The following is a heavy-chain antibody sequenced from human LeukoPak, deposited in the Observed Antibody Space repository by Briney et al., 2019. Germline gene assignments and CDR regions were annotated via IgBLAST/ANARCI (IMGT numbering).Heavy chain of an antibody. D-gene: IGHD1-7*01. Sequence: GSLRLSCAASGFTFSSYGMHWIRQPPGKGLEWIGEINHSGYTNYIPSLKSRVTISVDTSKNQFSLKLSSVTAADTAVYYCASLPGGTTPSSEMGLHYIDYWGQGTLVTVSS. CDR3: ASLPGGTTPSSEMGLHYIDY. CDR1: GFTFSSYG. V-gene: IGHV4-34*01. CDR2: INHSGYT. J-gene: IGHJ4*02.